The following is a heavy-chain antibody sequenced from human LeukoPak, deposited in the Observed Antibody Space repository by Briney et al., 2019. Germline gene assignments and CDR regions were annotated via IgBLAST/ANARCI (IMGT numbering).Heavy chain of an antibody. CDR1: GGSISNSSYS. J-gene: IGHJ4*02. CDR2: VYGSGST. CDR3: ARRWLLARTFDY. D-gene: IGHD6-19*01. V-gene: IGHV4-39*01. Sequence: SETLSLTCDVSGGSISNSSYSRAWVRQPPGKGLEWIGNVYGSGSTNYNPSLKSRVTMSVDTSKNQFSLKLISVTAADTAVYFCARRWLLARTFDYWGQGTLVTISS.